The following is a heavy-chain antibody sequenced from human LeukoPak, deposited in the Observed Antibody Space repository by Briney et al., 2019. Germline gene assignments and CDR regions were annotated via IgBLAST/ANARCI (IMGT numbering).Heavy chain of an antibody. CDR3: ATSLAVYYGSGSYYKGFGAFDI. J-gene: IGHJ3*02. D-gene: IGHD3-10*01. V-gene: IGHV3-23*01. Sequence: GGSLRLSCAASGFTFSTYTMSWVRQAPGKGLEWVSTISGGGASTYYADSVKGRFTISGDSSKDTLYLQMNSLRAEDTAVYYCATSLAVYYGSGSYYKGFGAFDIWGQGTMVTVSS. CDR2: ISGGGAST. CDR1: GFTFSTYT.